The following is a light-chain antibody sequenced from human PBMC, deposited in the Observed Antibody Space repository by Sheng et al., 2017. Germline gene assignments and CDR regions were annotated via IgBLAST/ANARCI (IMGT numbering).Light chain of an antibody. CDR2: GAS. V-gene: IGKV3-15*01. J-gene: IGKJ1*01. CDR3: QQYNNWPPWT. Sequence: EIVMTQSPATLSVSPGERATLSCRASQSVSSNLAWYQQKPGQAPRLLIYGASTRATGIPARFSGSGSGTEFTLTINSLQSEDFAVYYCQQYNNWPPWTFGQGP. CDR1: QSVSSN.